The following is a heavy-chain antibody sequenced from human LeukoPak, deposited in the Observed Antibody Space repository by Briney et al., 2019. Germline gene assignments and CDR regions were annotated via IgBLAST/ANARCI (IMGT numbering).Heavy chain of an antibody. CDR1: GGSFSGYY. CDR3: ASVTGAAAGTKLDY. Sequence: AETLSLTCAVYGGSFSGYYWSWIRQPPGKGLEWIGEINHSGSTNYNPSLKSRVTISVDTSKNQFSLKLSSVTAADTAVYYCASVTGAAAGTKLDYWGQGTLVTVSS. J-gene: IGHJ4*02. D-gene: IGHD6-13*01. CDR2: INHSGST. V-gene: IGHV4-34*01.